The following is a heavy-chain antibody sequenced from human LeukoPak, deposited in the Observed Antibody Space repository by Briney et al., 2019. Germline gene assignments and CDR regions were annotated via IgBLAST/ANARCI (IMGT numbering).Heavy chain of an antibody. D-gene: IGHD6-13*01. V-gene: IGHV3-11*01. CDR1: GFTFSDYY. CDR2: ISSSGSTI. Sequence: GGSLRLSCAASGFTFSDYYMSWIRQAPGKGLEWVSYISSSGSTIYYADSVKGRFTISRDNAKNSLYLQMNGLRAEDTAVYYCARRQQLSYYYYGMDVWGQGTTVTVSS. CDR3: ARRQQLSYYYYGMDV. J-gene: IGHJ6*02.